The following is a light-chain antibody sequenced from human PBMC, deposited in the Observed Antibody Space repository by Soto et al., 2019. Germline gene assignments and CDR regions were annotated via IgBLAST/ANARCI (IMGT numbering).Light chain of an antibody. Sequence: QSVLTQPASVSGSPGQSITISCTGTSSDVGYYNSVSWYQRHPGRVPKLIIYDVSSRPSGVSSRFSGFKSGNTASLTISGLQAEVEADYYCTSYPSSETHVLFGGGTKLTVL. CDR3: TSYPSSETHVL. J-gene: IGLJ2*01. CDR2: DVS. V-gene: IGLV2-14*03. CDR1: SSDVGYYNS.